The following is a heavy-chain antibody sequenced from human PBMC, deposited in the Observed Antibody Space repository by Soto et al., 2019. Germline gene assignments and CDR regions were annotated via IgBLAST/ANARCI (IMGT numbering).Heavy chain of an antibody. J-gene: IGHJ4*02. Sequence: QVQLVESGGGVVQPGRSLRLSCAASGFTFSSYGMHWVRQAPGKGLEWVAVISYDGSNKYYADSVKGRFTISRDNSKNTLYLQMNSLRAEDTAVYYCAKDRSYGYGWAPDYWGQGTLVTVSS. CDR2: ISYDGSNK. CDR3: AKDRSYGYGWAPDY. D-gene: IGHD5-18*01. V-gene: IGHV3-30*18. CDR1: GFTFSSYG.